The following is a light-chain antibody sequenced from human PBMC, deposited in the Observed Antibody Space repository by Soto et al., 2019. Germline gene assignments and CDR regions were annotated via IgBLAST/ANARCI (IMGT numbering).Light chain of an antibody. CDR2: DVS. CDR1: SSDVGGYNY. CDR3: SSYISSSTVA. Sequence: QSALTQPASVYGSPGQSITISCTGTSSDVGGYNYVSWYQQHPGKAPKLMIYDVSNRPSGVSNRFSGSKSGNTASLTISGLQAEDEADYYCSSYISSSTVAFGGGTKLTVL. J-gene: IGLJ2*01. V-gene: IGLV2-14*01.